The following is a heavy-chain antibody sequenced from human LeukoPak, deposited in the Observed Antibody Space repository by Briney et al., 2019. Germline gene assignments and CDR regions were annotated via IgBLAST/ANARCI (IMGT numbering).Heavy chain of an antibody. CDR1: GGTFSTFG. Sequence: ASVKVSCKASGGTFSTFGISWVRQAPGQGLEWMGWINPNSGGTNYAQKFQGRVTMTRDTSISTAYMELRSLRSDDTAVYYCARDRTIFGVVIIESLSFDIWGQGTMVTVSS. J-gene: IGHJ3*02. V-gene: IGHV1-2*02. D-gene: IGHD3-3*01. CDR2: INPNSGGT. CDR3: ARDRTIFGVVIIESLSFDI.